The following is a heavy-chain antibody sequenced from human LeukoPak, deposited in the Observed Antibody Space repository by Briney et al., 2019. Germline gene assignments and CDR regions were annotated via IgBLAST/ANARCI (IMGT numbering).Heavy chain of an antibody. CDR2: ISGSGGST. J-gene: IGHJ4*02. Sequence: TGGSLRLSCAASGFTFSSYAMSWVRQAPGKGLEWVSAISGSGGSTYYADSVKGRFTISRDNSKNTLYLQMNSLRAEDTAVYYCAKGSGEAQWLGDFDYWGQGTLVTVSS. V-gene: IGHV3-23*01. CDR1: GFTFSSYA. CDR3: AKGSGEAQWLGDFDY. D-gene: IGHD6-19*01.